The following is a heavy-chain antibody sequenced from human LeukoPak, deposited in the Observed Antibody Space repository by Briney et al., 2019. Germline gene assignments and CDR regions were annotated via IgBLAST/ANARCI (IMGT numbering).Heavy chain of an antibody. CDR1: GFYFTSYW. V-gene: IGHV5-51*01. Sequence: GESLKISCKGSGFYFTSYWIAWVRQMPGQGPEYMGIIYPGDSETRYSPSFEGHVTFSADKSLSSVYLQWSSLKASDTAMYYCARHGVAAAWDIWGQRTMVTVSS. CDR2: IYPGDSET. CDR3: ARHGVAAAWDI. J-gene: IGHJ3*02. D-gene: IGHD6-13*01.